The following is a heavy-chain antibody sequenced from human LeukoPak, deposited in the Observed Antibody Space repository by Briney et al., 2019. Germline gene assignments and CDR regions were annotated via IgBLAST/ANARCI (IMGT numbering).Heavy chain of an antibody. CDR3: AKDDSPRGYRYYFDY. Sequence: GGSLRLSCAASGFTFSSYGMHWVRQAPGKGLEWVAVISYDGSNKYYADSVKGRFTISRDNSKNTLYLQMNSLRAEDTAVYYCAKDDSPRGYRYYFDYWGQGTLVTVSS. CDR2: ISYDGSNK. V-gene: IGHV3-30*18. CDR1: GFTFSSYG. J-gene: IGHJ4*02. D-gene: IGHD5-18*01.